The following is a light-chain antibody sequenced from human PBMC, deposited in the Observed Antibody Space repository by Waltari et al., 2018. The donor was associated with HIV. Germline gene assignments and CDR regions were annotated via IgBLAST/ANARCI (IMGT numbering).Light chain of an antibody. V-gene: IGLV2-14*03. CDR3: SSRSTINTHVV. CDR2: DVS. CDR1: SSDVGGYNY. J-gene: IGLJ2*01. Sequence: GSPGQSITISCTGTSSDVGGYNYVSWYQHHPGKAPKLMILDVSVRPSGISNRFSGSKSDNTAYLTISGLQTDDEADYYCSSRSTINTHVVFGGGTKVTVL.